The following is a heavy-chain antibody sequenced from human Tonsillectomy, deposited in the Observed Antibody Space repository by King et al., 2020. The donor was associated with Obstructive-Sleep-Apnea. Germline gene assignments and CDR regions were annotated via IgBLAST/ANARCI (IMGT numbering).Heavy chain of an antibody. V-gene: IGHV3-23*04. D-gene: IGHD5-12*01. Sequence: VQLVESGGGLVQPGGSLRLSCAGSGFTFSTYAMTWVRQAPGKGLEWVSAISGAGDRTYYAESLGGRFTISRENSKNTVYLQINSLRAEDTAIYYCVGGYDRDYFDHWGQGTLVTVSS. CDR2: ISGAGDRT. CDR3: VGGYDRDYFDH. CDR1: GFTFSTYA. J-gene: IGHJ4*02.